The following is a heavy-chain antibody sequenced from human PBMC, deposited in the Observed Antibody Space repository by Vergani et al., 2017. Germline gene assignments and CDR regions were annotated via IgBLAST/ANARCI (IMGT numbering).Heavy chain of an antibody. CDR1: GTPSWKFG. J-gene: IGHJ3*01. Sequence: EVQLLESGGGLVQPGGSLRLSCEASGTPSWKFGMHWVRQGPGKGLEWVSGISWNSGAVDYADSVRGRFTISRDNAKNSLFLEMNSLRFEDTAVYFCTKGSVYYHDSSGHGYDPYTGFDLWGQGTLVTVSS. D-gene: IGHD5-12*01. CDR2: ISWNSGAV. V-gene: IGHV3-9*02. CDR3: TKGSVYYHDSSGHGYDPYTGFDL.